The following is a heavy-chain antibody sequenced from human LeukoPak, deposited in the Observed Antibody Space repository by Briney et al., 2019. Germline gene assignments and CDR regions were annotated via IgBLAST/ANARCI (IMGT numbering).Heavy chain of an antibody. J-gene: IGHJ6*03. CDR1: GFTFSSYG. CDR3: AKAASKRTDYGDYAFYYYMDV. CDR2: ISDSGNT. Sequence: GGSLRLSCAASGFTFSSYGMSWVRQAPGKGLEWVSAISDSGNTYHADSVKGRFTISRDNSKNTLYFQMNSLRAEDAAVYYCAKAASKRTDYGDYAFYYYMDVWGKGTTVTISS. V-gene: IGHV3-23*01. D-gene: IGHD4-17*01.